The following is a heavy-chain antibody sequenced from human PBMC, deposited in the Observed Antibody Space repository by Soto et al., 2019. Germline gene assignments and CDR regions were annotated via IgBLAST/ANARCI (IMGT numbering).Heavy chain of an antibody. CDR3: ARLKGYCSGGSCYSPYYYYGMDV. CDR1: GGSISSSSYY. D-gene: IGHD2-15*01. J-gene: IGHJ6*02. V-gene: IGHV4-39*01. Sequence: SETLSLTCTVSGGSISSSSYYWGWIRQPPGKGLEWIGSIYYSGSTYYNPSLKSRVTISVDTSKNQFSLKLSSVTAADTAVYYCARLKGYCSGGSCYSPYYYYGMDVWGQGTTVTVSS. CDR2: IYYSGST.